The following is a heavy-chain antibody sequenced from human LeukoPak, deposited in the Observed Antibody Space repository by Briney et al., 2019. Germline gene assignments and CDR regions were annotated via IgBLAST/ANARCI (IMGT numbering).Heavy chain of an antibody. CDR2: IKSDGSST. CDR3: AKEEYYYDSSGYYYLGYFDY. Sequence: PGGSLRLSCAASGFTFSSYWMHWVRHTPGKGLVWVSRIKSDGSSTSYADSVKGRFTISRDNSKNTLYLQMNSLRAEDTAVYYCAKEEYYYDSSGYYYLGYFDYWGQGTLVTVSS. J-gene: IGHJ4*02. CDR1: GFTFSSYW. V-gene: IGHV3-74*01. D-gene: IGHD3-22*01.